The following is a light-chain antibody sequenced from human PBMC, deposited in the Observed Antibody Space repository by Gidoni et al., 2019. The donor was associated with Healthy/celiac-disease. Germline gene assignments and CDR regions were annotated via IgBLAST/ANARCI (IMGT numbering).Light chain of an antibody. Sequence: DIQMTQSPSSLSASVGDRVTITCRASQNISSYLNWYQQKPGKAHKLLLYAASSLQSWVPSRFTDNISATDVTVTIRSPHPEEFATYHRQQSYSTPFPCGPGTKVDIK. CDR1: QNISSY. J-gene: IGKJ3*01. V-gene: IGKV1-39*01. CDR3: QQSYSTPFP. CDR2: AAS.